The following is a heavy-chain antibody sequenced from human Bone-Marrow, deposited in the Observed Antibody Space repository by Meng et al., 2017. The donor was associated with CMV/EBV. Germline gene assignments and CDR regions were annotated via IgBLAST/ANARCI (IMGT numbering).Heavy chain of an antibody. Sequence: GGSLRLSCAASGFTFDDYAMHWVRQAPGKGLEWVSGISWNSGSIGYADSVKGRFTISRDNAKNSLYLQMNSLRAEDTALYYCAKEVFYYGDWGQGTLVTVYS. D-gene: IGHD3-10*01. V-gene: IGHV3-9*01. J-gene: IGHJ4*02. CDR2: ISWNSGSI. CDR3: AKEVFYYGD. CDR1: GFTFDDYA.